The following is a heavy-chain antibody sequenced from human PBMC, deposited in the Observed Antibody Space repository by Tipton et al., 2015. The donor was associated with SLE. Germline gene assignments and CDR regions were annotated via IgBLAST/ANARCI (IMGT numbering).Heavy chain of an antibody. Sequence: TLSLTCTVSGGSISTDSNYWGWIRQSPGRGLEWIGSIFYGGNAYYNPSLKSRVTMSVDTSNNQFSLNLRSVTAADTAVYFCARGSYCGGDCYPGGYYYYMDVWGKGTTVTVSS. CDR3: ARGSYCGGDCYPGGYYYYMDV. V-gene: IGHV4-39*07. J-gene: IGHJ6*03. D-gene: IGHD2-21*01. CDR2: IFYGGNA. CDR1: GGSISTDSNY.